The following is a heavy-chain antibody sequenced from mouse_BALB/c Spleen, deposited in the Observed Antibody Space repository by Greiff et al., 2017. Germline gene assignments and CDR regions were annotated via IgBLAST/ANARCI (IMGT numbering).Heavy chain of an antibody. CDR2: IDPANGNT. Sequence: EVQLQQSGAELVKPGASVKLSCTASGFNSKDTYMHWVKQRPEQGLEWIGRIDPANGNTKYDPKFQGKATITADTSSNTAYLQLSSLTSEDTAVYYCARVDYWGQGTSVTVSS. CDR3: ARVDY. J-gene: IGHJ4*01. V-gene: IGHV14-3*02. CDR1: GFNSKDTY.